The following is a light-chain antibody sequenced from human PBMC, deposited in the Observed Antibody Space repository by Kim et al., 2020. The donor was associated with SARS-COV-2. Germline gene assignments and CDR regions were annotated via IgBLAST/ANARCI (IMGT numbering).Light chain of an antibody. CDR3: QSYDSSLRGYV. V-gene: IGLV1-40*01. CDR1: SSNIGAPYD. CDR2: TNR. J-gene: IGLJ1*01. Sequence: RVTISCTGSSSNIGAPYDVHWYQQLPGTAPKLLIYTNRNRPSGVTDRFSGSKSGTSASLAITGLQAEDEADYYCQSYDSSLRGYVFGSGTKVTVL.